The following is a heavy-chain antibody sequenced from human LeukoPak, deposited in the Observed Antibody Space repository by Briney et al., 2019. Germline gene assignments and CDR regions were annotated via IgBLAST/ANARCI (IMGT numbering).Heavy chain of an antibody. CDR1: GGSISSGGYY. V-gene: IGHV4-31*03. Sequence: SETLSLTCTVSGGSISSGGYYWSWIRQHPGKGLEWIGYIYYSGSTYYNPSLKSRVTISVDTSKNQFSLKLSSVTAADTAVYYCARAGLSLPVDYWGQGTLVTVSS. J-gene: IGHJ4*02. CDR2: IYYSGST. CDR3: ARAGLSLPVDY. D-gene: IGHD3-16*02.